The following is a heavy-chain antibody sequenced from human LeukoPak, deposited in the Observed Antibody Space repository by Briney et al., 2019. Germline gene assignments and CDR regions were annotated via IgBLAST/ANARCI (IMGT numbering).Heavy chain of an antibody. CDR1: GFTFSSYG. J-gene: IGHJ4*02. CDR2: IRSDGSNK. CDR3: VKDWSWGFDY. D-gene: IGHD3-16*01. Sequence: GGSLRLSCAASGFTFSSYGMHWVRQAPGKGLEWVAFIRSDGSNKYYADSVKGRFTLSRDNSKNTLYLQMNSLRAEDTAVYYCVKDWSWGFDYWGQGTLVTVSS. V-gene: IGHV3-30*02.